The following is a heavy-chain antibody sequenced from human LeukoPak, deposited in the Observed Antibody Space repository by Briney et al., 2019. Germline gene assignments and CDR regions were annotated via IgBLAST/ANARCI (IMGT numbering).Heavy chain of an antibody. CDR1: GFTFSSYA. CDR2: ISGSGGST. V-gene: IGHV3-23*01. D-gene: IGHD1-26*01. J-gene: IGHJ4*02. CDR3: AKRRATNGYYFDY. Sequence: GGSLRLSCAASGFTFSSYAKSWVPHAPGEGREGGSAISGSGGSTYYADSVKGRFTISRDNSKNTLYLQMNSLRAEDTAVYYCAKRRATNGYYFDYWGQGTLVTVSS.